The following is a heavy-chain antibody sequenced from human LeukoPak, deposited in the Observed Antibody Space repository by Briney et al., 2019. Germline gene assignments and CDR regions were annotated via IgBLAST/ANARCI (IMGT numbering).Heavy chain of an antibody. J-gene: IGHJ3*01. D-gene: IGHD3-16*01. V-gene: IGHV3-30*04. Sequence: PGGSLRLSCVASGFNFRTYAMHWVRQAPGKGLEWVAFISYDGSNQYYADSVKGRFTISRDYSKNIVYLQMNSLRGEDTAVYYCARDDKGLGDAFDVWGQGTMVAVSS. CDR3: ARDDKGLGDAFDV. CDR2: ISYDGSNQ. CDR1: GFNFRTYA.